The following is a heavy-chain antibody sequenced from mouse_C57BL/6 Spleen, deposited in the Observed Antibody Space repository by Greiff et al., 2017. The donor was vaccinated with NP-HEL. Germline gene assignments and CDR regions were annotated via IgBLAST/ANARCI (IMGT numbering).Heavy chain of an antibody. CDR1: GFTFSSYA. Sequence: EVMLVESGEGLVKPGGSLKLSCAASGFTFSSYAMSWVRQTPEKRLEWVAYISSGGDYIYYADTVKGRFTISRDNARNTLYLQMSSLKSEDTAMYYCTGGYYSPWFAYWGQGTLVTVSA. J-gene: IGHJ3*01. CDR3: TGGYYSPWFAY. CDR2: ISSGGDYI. V-gene: IGHV5-9-1*02. D-gene: IGHD2-3*01.